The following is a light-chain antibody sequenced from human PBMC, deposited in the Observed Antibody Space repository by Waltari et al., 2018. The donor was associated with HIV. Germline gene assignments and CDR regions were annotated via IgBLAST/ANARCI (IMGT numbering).Light chain of an antibody. CDR3: QAWDSRKVV. V-gene: IGLV3-1*01. Sequence: YELPQPRSVSDAPGHATHITSTGDQLDDSSFCWYQQRPGQSPLLVIVQYSKRPSGIPDRFSGSNSGNTATLTITGTQAMDEAEYYCQAWDSRKVVFGGGTKLTVL. CDR2: QYS. J-gene: IGLJ2*01. CDR1: QLDDSS.